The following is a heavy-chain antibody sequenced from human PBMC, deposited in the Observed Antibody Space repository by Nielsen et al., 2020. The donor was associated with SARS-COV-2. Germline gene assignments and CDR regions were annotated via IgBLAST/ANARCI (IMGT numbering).Heavy chain of an antibody. V-gene: IGHV3-7*03. CDR2: IKHDGSEM. D-gene: IGHD6-13*01. CDR1: GFTFSNFW. Sequence: GRSLRLSCAASGFTFSNFWMSWVRQAPGKGLEWVANIKHDGSEMYYVDSVKGRFIISRDSANSSLYLQMNSLRVEDTALYYCAREPIAADHWGQGTLVTVSS. CDR3: AREPIAADH. J-gene: IGHJ5*02.